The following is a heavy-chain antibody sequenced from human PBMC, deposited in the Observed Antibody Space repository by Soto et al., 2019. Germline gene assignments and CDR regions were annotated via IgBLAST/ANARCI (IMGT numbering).Heavy chain of an antibody. CDR3: ARDVVYGDYYYGMDV. CDR2: ISAYNGNT. J-gene: IGHJ6*02. CDR1: GYTFTSYG. V-gene: IGHV1-18*01. D-gene: IGHD4-17*01. Sequence: ASVKVSCKASGYTFTSYGISWVRQAPGQGLEWMGWISAYNGNTNYAQKLQGRVTMTTDTSTSTAYMELRSLRSDDTAVYYCARDVVYGDYYYGMDVWGQGTTVTVSS.